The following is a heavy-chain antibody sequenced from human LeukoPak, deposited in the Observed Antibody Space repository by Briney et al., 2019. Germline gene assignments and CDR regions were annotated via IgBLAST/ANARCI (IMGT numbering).Heavy chain of an antibody. D-gene: IGHD2-15*01. CDR1: QYIFNGKY. CDR2: SNPNSGGT. Sequence: GASEPGLCTAWQYIFNGKYMHRVRRAPGKKKEGIGRSNPNSGGTNNAQKFQGRGTMTRDTSISTAYMDLSRLSTDDTAVYYCARVVGCSGGSCYSANDYWGQGTLATVSS. V-gene: IGHV1-2*06. J-gene: IGHJ4*02. CDR3: ARVVGCSGGSCYSANDY.